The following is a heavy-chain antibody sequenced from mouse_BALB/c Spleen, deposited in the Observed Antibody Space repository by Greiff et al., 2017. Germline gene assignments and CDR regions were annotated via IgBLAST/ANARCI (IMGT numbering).Heavy chain of an antibody. Sequence: VQLKQSGAELVRPGASVKLSCTASGFNIKDYYMHWVKQRPEQGLEWIGWIDPENGDTEYAPKFQGKATMTADTSSNTAYLQLSSLTSEDTAVYYCNAPSYYGNYGFAYWGQGTLVTVSA. J-gene: IGHJ3*01. V-gene: IGHV14-4*02. CDR1: GFNIKDYY. CDR3: NAPSYYGNYGFAY. D-gene: IGHD2-10*01. CDR2: IDPENGDT.